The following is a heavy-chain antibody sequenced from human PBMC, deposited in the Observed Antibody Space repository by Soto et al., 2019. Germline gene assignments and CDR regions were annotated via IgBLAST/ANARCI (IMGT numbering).Heavy chain of an antibody. CDR3: ARDLSVCDYANVFDY. D-gene: IGHD4-17*01. CDR1: GGSISSGDYY. J-gene: IGHJ4*02. V-gene: IGHV4-30-4*02. Sequence: TADTLSLTCTVSGGSISSGDYYWSWIRQPPGKGLEWIGYIYYSGSTYYNPSLKSRVTISVDTSKNQFSLKLSSVTAADTAVYYCARDLSVCDYANVFDYSGPGTLVTV. CDR2: IYYSGST.